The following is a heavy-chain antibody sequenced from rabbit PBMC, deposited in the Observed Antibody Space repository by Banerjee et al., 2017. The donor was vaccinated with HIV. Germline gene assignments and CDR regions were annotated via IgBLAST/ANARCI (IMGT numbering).Heavy chain of an antibody. D-gene: IGHD4-1*01. CDR1: GFSFSSNYY. CDR3: ARDLAGAIGWNYNL. V-gene: IGHV1S45*01. CDR2: IYVGSIGDT. Sequence: QEQLEESGGDLVKPEGSLTLTCTASGFSFSSNYYMCWVRQAPGKGLEWIACIYVGSIGDTYYASWAKGRFTISKTSSTTVTLQMTSLTAADTATYFCARDLAGAIGWNYNLWGPGTLVTVS. J-gene: IGHJ4*01.